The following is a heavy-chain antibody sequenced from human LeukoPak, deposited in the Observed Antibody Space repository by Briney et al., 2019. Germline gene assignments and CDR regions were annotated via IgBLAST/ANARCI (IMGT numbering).Heavy chain of an antibody. J-gene: IGHJ4*02. CDR2: IYYSGST. CDR3: ARDPGMATIEFGY. V-gene: IGHV4-31*03. CDR1: GGSISSGGYY. D-gene: IGHD5-24*01. Sequence: SQTLSLTCTVSGGSISSGGYYWSWIRQHPGKGLEWIGYIYYSGSTYYNLSLKSRVTISVDTSKNQFSLKLSSVTAADTAVYYCARDPGMATIEFGYWGQGTLVTVSS.